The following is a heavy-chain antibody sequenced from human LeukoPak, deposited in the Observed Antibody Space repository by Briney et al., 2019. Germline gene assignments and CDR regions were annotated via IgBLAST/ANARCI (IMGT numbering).Heavy chain of an antibody. D-gene: IGHD2-21*02. CDR2: INPNSGGT. J-gene: IGHJ4*02. Sequence: GASVKVSCKASGYTFTGYYMHWVRQAPGQGLEWMGRINPNSGGTNYAQKFQGRVTMTRDTSISTAYMELSRLRSDDTAVYYSARDDGKVTHLDYWGQGTLVTVSS. CDR1: GYTFTGYY. V-gene: IGHV1-2*06. CDR3: ARDDGKVTHLDY.